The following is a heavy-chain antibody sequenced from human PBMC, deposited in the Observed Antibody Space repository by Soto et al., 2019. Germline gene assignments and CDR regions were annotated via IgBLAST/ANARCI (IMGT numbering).Heavy chain of an antibody. CDR1: GGSVSRGSYY. Sequence: QVQLQESGPGLVKPSETLSLTCTVSGGSVSRGSYYWSWIRQPPGKGLEWIGYIYYSGSTNYNPCLKSRVTISVDTSKNQFSLKLSSVTAADTAVYYCARDGCSGGSGYPMIDYWGQGTLVTVSS. J-gene: IGHJ4*02. CDR3: ARDGCSGGSGYPMIDY. D-gene: IGHD2-15*01. V-gene: IGHV4-61*01. CDR2: IYYSGST.